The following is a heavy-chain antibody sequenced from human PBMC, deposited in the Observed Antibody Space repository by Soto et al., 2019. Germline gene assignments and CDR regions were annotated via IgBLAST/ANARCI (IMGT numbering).Heavy chain of an antibody. Sequence: LSLTCTVSGGSISSYYWSWIRQPPGKGLEWIGYIYYSGSTNYNPSLKSRVTISVDTSKNQFSLKLSSVTAADTAVYYCARERYYGMDVWGQGTTVTVSS. J-gene: IGHJ6*02. V-gene: IGHV4-59*01. CDR1: GGSISSYY. CDR2: IYYSGST. CDR3: ARERYYGMDV.